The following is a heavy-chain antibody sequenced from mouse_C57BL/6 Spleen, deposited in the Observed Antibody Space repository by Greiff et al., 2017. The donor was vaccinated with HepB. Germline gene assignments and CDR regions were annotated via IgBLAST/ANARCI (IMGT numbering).Heavy chain of an antibody. CDR3: ARERLRRLDY. V-gene: IGHV1-26*01. CDR1: GYTFTDYY. CDR2: INPNNGGT. J-gene: IGHJ4*01. D-gene: IGHD2-4*01. Sequence: EVQLQQSGPELVKPGASVKISCKASGYTFTDYYMNWVKQSHGKSLEWIGDINPNNGGTSYNQKFKGKATLTVDKSSSTAYMELRSLTSEDSAVYYCARERLRRLDYWGQGTSVTVSS.